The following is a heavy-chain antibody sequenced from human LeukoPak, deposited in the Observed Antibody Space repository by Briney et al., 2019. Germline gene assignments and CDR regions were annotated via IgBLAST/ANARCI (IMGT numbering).Heavy chain of an antibody. CDR2: VGGIDSNT. CDR1: GFTFNIFA. D-gene: IGHD3-3*01. V-gene: IGHV3-23*01. CDR3: ARRVVRSAFDI. J-gene: IGHJ3*02. Sequence: GGSLRLSCAASGFTFNIFAMSWVRQAPGKGPEWVSIVGGIDSNTYYADSVKGRFTIPRDNSKNTLYLQMDSLRVEDTALYYCARRVVRSAFDIWGLGTMVTVSS.